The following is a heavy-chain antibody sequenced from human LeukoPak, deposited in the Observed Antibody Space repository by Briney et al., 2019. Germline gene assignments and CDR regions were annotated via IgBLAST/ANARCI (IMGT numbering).Heavy chain of an antibody. CDR1: GYTFTGYY. CDR3: ATARRSVVARGSQAGLYYFDF. Sequence: EASVKVSCKASGYTFTGYYMHWVRQAPGQGLEWMGRINPNSGGTNYAQKFQGRVTMTRDTSISTAYMELSRLRSDETAVYYCATARRSVVARGSQAGLYYFDFWGQGTLVTVSS. J-gene: IGHJ4*02. D-gene: IGHD5-12*01. CDR2: INPNSGGT. V-gene: IGHV1-2*06.